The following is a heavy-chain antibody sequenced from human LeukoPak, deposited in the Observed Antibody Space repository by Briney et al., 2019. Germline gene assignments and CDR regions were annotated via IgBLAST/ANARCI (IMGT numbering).Heavy chain of an antibody. Sequence: GVLRLSCADSGFTLSSHWMHWVRQVPGEGLVWVSGMSSDGSSREYADSVRGRFTTSRDIAKSTLYLQMNSLRAEDTAVYYCASLDVFSAYDDYWDQGTLVTVSS. D-gene: IGHD3-16*01. CDR1: GFTLSSHW. V-gene: IGHV3-74*03. CDR2: MSSDGSSR. J-gene: IGHJ4*02. CDR3: ASLDVFSAYDDY.